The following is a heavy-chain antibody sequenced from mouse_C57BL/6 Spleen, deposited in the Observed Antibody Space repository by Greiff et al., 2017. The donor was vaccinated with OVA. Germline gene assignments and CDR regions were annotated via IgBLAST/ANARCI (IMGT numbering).Heavy chain of an antibody. J-gene: IGHJ2*01. D-gene: IGHD1-1*02. CDR1: GYSITSGYY. V-gene: IGHV3-6*01. Sequence: VQLKESGPGLVKPSQSLSLTCSVTGYSITSGYYWNWIRQFPGNKLEWMGYISYDGSNNYKPSLKNRISITRDTSKNQFFLKLNSVTTEDTATYYCAREVLGSLFDYWGQGTTLTVSS. CDR3: AREVLGSLFDY. CDR2: ISYDGSN.